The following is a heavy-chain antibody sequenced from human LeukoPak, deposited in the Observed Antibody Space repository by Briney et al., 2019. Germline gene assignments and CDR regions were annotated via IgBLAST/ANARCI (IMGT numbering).Heavy chain of an antibody. V-gene: IGHV3-48*03. Sequence: PGGSLRLSCAASGFTFRNYEMNRVRQAPGKGLEWVSYISSSGTSIYYADSVKGRFTISRDDAKNSLSLQMNSLRAEDTAVYYCAQFRNDYWGQGTQVTVSS. CDR3: AQFRNDY. CDR2: ISSSGTSI. CDR1: GFTFRNYE. J-gene: IGHJ4*02.